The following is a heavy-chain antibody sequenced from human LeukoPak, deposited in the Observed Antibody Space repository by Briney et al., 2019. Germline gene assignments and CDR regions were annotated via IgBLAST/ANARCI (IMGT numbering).Heavy chain of an antibody. Sequence: ASVKVSFTASGYTFTSYAMNWVRQAPGQGLEWMGWINTNTGSPTYAQGFTGRFVFSLDTSVSTAYLQISGLKAEDTAVYYCARDGYMARFDPWGQGTLVTVSS. J-gene: IGHJ5*02. CDR1: GYTFTSYA. CDR2: INTNTGSP. D-gene: IGHD3-16*02. CDR3: ARDGYMARFDP. V-gene: IGHV7-4-1*02.